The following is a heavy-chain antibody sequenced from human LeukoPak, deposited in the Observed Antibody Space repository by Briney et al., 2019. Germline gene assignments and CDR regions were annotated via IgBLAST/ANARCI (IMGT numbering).Heavy chain of an antibody. J-gene: IGHJ6*02. D-gene: IGHD3-16*01. V-gene: IGHV4-34*01. CDR1: GGSFSGYY. Sequence: PSETLSLTCAVYGGSFSGYYWSWIRQPPGKGLEWIGEINHSGSTNYNPSLKSRVTISVDTSKNQFSLKLSSVTAADTAVYYCAGRILGGSGMDVWGQGTTVTVSS. CDR2: INHSGST. CDR3: AGRILGGSGMDV.